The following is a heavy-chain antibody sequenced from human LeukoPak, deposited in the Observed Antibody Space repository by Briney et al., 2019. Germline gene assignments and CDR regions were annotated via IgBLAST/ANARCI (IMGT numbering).Heavy chain of an antibody. V-gene: IGHV1-18*01. CDR2: ISAYNGNT. CDR1: GYTFTSYG. CDR3: ARDSDVVTLHDAFDI. D-gene: IGHD3-22*01. Sequence: GASVKVSCKASGYTFTSYGISWVRQAPGQGLEWMGWISAYNGNTNYAQKLQGRVTMTTDTSTSTAYMELRSLRSDDTAVYYCARDSDVVTLHDAFDIWGQGTMVTVS. J-gene: IGHJ3*02.